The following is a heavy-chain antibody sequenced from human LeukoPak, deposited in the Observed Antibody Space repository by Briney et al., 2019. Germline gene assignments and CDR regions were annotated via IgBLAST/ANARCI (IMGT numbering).Heavy chain of an antibody. J-gene: IGHJ4*02. V-gene: IGHV4-39*01. CDR2: IYYSGST. D-gene: IGHD3-9*01. CDR1: GGSISSSSYY. CDR3: ARHWEVVRYFDWPYYFDY. Sequence: SGTLSLTCTVSGGSISSSSYYWGWIRQPPGKGLEWIGSIYYSGSTYYNPSLKSRVTISVDTSKNQFSLKLSSVTAADTAVYYCARHWEVVRYFDWPYYFDYWGQGTLVTVSS.